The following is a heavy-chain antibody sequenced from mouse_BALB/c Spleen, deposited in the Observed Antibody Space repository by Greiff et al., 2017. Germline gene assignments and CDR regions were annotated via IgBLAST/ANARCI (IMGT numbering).Heavy chain of an antibody. J-gene: IGHJ2*01. CDR2: IDPANGNT. Sequence: EVQLVESGAELVKPGASVKLSCTASGFNIKDTYMHWVKQRPEQGLEWIGRIDPANGNTKYDPKFQGKATITADTSSNTAYLQLSSLTSEDTAVYYCAKAYYRYDGYYFDYWGQGTTLTVSS. CDR1: GFNIKDTY. D-gene: IGHD2-14*01. V-gene: IGHV14-3*02. CDR3: AKAYYRYDGYYFDY.